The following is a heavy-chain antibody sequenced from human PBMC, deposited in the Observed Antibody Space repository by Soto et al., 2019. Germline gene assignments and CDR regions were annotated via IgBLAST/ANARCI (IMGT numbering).Heavy chain of an antibody. CDR2: IRGFSPYT. CDR1: GFTFRTYT. V-gene: IGHV3-21*01. J-gene: IGHJ6*02. D-gene: IGHD5-12*01. CDR3: ARDRGYDAHVYYYIAIGV. Sequence: SRGSLRLSCISPGFTFRTYTMNWVRQAPGKGLEWVSGIRGFSPYTFYAESVKGRFTISRDNAKNSLYLQMNSLRAEDTAVYYCARDRGYDAHVYYYIAIGVWVHGTRLTVYS.